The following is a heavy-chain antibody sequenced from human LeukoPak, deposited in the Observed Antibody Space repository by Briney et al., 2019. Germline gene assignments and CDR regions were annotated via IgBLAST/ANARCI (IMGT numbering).Heavy chain of an antibody. V-gene: IGHV3-30-3*01. CDR2: ISYDGSNK. J-gene: IGHJ4*02. CDR1: GFTFSSYA. CDR3: ARGSVAGLDY. Sequence: PGRSLRLSYAASGFTFSSYAMHWVRQAPGKGLEWVAVISYDGSNKYYADSVKGRFTISRDNSKNTLYLQMNSLRAEDTAVYYCARGSVAGLDYWGQGTLVTVSS. D-gene: IGHD6-19*01.